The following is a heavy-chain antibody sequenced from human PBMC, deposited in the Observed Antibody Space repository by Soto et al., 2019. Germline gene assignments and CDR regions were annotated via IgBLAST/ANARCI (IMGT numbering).Heavy chain of an antibody. D-gene: IGHD6-6*01. Sequence: GGSLRLSCVASGFTFSSYLMHWVRQAPGKGLVWVSRIRGDASSTSYADSAKGRFTVSRDNAKNTVYLQMNSLRAEDAAVYYCARGLVYDYYYYMDVWGKGTTVTVSS. CDR1: GFTFSSYL. CDR3: ARGLVYDYYYYMDV. J-gene: IGHJ6*03. V-gene: IGHV3-74*01. CDR2: IRGDASST.